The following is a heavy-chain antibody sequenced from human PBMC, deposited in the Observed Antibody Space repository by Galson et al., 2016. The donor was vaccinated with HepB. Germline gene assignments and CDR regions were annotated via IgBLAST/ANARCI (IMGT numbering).Heavy chain of an antibody. D-gene: IGHD3-3*01. CDR2: ISGSGDRT. Sequence: SLRLSCAASGFTFSSYAMSWVRQAPGKGLEWVSAISGSGDRTYYADSVKGRFTISRDNSKNTVYLQINSLRAEDTAVYYCAKSIGDFWRDYLVGDYWGQGTQVAVSS. CDR1: GFTFSSYA. V-gene: IGHV3-23*01. CDR3: AKSIGDFWRDYLVGDY. J-gene: IGHJ4*02.